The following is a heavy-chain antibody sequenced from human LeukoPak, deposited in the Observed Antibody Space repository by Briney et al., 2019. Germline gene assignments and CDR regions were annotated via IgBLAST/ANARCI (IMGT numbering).Heavy chain of an antibody. CDR1: RFPFDVYG. CDR2: INWNGGSR. J-gene: IGHJ4*02. D-gene: IGHD1-26*01. V-gene: IGHV3-20*04. CDR3: ARDLRPQLVGATTEAPFGY. Sequence: PGGSLRLSCAASRFPFDVYGMNWSRQPPGRGLEWVSGINWNGGSRRYADSVKGRFTISRDNAKNSLYLQMNSLRAEDTALYYCARDLRPQLVGATTEAPFGYWGQGTLVTVSS.